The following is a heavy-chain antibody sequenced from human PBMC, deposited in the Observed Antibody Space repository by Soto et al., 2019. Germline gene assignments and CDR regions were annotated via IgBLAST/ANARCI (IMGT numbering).Heavy chain of an antibody. D-gene: IGHD7-27*01. Sequence: QLQLQESGPGLVKPSETLSLTCTVSGGSISSSSHYWGWIRQPPGKGLEWIGCIYYSGTTYYNPSLKSRVTISVDSSKKQFSLKLRSVTAADTAVYYCARRHTGDLYWFDSWGQGTLVTVSS. V-gene: IGHV4-39*01. J-gene: IGHJ5*01. CDR3: ARRHTGDLYWFDS. CDR1: GGSISSSSHY. CDR2: IYYSGTT.